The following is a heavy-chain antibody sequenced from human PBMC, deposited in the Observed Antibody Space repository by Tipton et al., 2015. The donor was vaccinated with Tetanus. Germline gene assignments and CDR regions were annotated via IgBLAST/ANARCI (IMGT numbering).Heavy chain of an antibody. D-gene: IGHD4-17*01. CDR1: GYTFTSYD. CDR2: MKPNSGST. CDR3: ARTLRGTTRVGFQYLSYYRMDV. Sequence: QSGPEVKKPGASVKVSCKTSGYTFTSYDINWVRQATGQGLEWMGWMKPNSGSTGYAQKFQDRVTMTADTSTGTVYMDLRSLRSDDTAVYYCARTLRGTTRVGFQYLSYYRMDVWGQGTTVTVSS. V-gene: IGHV1-8*01. J-gene: IGHJ6*02.